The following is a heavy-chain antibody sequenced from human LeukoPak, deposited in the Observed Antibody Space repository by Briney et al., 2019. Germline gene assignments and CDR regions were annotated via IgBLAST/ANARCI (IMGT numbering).Heavy chain of an antibody. CDR1: GFTFDDYA. CDR2: ISWNSGSI. Sequence: GGSLRLSGAASGFTFDDYAMHWVGQAPGQGLEWVSGISWNSGSIGYADSVKGRFTISRDNAKNSLYLQMNSLRAEDMALYYCAKDSGWFDAFDIWGQGTMVTVSS. J-gene: IGHJ3*02. V-gene: IGHV3-9*03. D-gene: IGHD6-19*01. CDR3: AKDSGWFDAFDI.